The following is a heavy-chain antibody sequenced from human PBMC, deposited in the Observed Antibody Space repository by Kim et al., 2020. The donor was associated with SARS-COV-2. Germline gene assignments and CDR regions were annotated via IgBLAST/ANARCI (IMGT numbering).Heavy chain of an antibody. D-gene: IGHD3-10*01. CDR2: ISYEGSNQ. J-gene: IGHJ6*02. CDR1: GFTFSAYG. Sequence: GGSLRLSCAASGFTFSAYGMHWVRQAPGKGLEWVAIISYEGSNQYYEDSVEGRFTVSRDNSRNTLYLQMSSLRAEDTAVYYCARDPGSLYFGSGFRGMDVWGQGTTVTVSS. CDR3: ARDPGSLYFGSGFRGMDV. V-gene: IGHV3-33*05.